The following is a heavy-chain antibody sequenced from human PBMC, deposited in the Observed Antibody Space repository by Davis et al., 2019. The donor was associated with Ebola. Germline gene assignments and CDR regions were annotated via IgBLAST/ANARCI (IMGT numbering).Heavy chain of an antibody. V-gene: IGHV1-18*01. J-gene: IGHJ4*02. CDR3: ARDFGGHSSSWYEFDY. D-gene: IGHD6-13*01. Sequence: QKLQGRVTMTTDTSTSTAYMELSSLRSEDTAVYYCARDFGGHSSSWYEFDYWGQGTLVTVSS.